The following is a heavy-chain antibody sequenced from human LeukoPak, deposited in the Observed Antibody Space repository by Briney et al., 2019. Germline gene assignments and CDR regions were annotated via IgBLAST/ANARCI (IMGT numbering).Heavy chain of an antibody. V-gene: IGHV3-7*01. D-gene: IGHD1-26*01. J-gene: IGHJ4*02. CDR1: GFTFSTYW. CDR3: ARPSFLTGSYYPL. Sequence: PGGSLRLSCAASGFTFSTYWMSWVRQAPGKGLEWVANIQEDGSEIYYVDSVRGRFTISRDNAKNSLYLQVNTLRAEDTAVYYCARPSFLTGSYYPLWGQGTLVAVSS. CDR2: IQEDGSEI.